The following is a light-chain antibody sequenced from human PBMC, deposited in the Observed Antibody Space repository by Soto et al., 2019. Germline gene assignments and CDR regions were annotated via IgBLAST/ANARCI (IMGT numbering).Light chain of an antibody. CDR2: EAS. CDR1: SSDVGSYNL. Sequence: QSALTQPASVSGSPGQSITISCTGTSSDVGSYNLVPWYQQHPGKVPKIMIYEASKRPSGAPNRFSGSKSGNTASLTISGLQAEDEADYYCCSYAGSSTWVFGTGTKLTVL. J-gene: IGLJ1*01. CDR3: CSYAGSSTWV. V-gene: IGLV2-23*01.